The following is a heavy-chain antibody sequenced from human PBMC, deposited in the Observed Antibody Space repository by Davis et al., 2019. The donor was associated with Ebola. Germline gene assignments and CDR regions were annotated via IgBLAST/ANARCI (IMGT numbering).Heavy chain of an antibody. Sequence: AASVKVSCKASGGTFSSYAISWVRQAPGQGLEWMGGIIPIFGTANYAQKFQGRVTMTRNTSISTAYMELSSLRSEDTAVYYCAREAAWYYYGMDVWGQGTTVTVSS. V-gene: IGHV1-69*05. CDR2: IIPIFGTA. CDR1: GGTFSSYA. CDR3: AREAAWYYYGMDV. D-gene: IGHD6-13*01. J-gene: IGHJ6*02.